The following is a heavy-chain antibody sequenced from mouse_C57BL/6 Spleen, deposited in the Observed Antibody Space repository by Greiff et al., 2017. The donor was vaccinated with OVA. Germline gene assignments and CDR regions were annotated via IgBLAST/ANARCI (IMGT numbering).Heavy chain of an antibody. J-gene: IGHJ4*01. Sequence: QVQLQQSGPELVKPGASVKISCKASGYAFSSSWMNWVKQRPGKGLEWIGRIYPGDGDTNYNGKFKGKATLTADKSSSTAYMQLSSLTSEDSAVYFCAPMVTTGLYYYAMDDWGQGTSVTVSS. CDR2: IYPGDGDT. V-gene: IGHV1-82*01. D-gene: IGHD2-2*01. CDR1: GYAFSSSW. CDR3: APMVTTGLYYYAMDD.